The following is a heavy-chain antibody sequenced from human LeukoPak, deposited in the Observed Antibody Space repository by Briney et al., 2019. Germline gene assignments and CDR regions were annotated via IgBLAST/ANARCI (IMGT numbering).Heavy chain of an antibody. CDR3: ASNQCSSTSCFPDY. V-gene: IGHV3-20*04. J-gene: IGHJ4*02. D-gene: IGHD2-2*01. Sequence: GGSLRLSCAASGFTFDDYGMSWVRQAPGKGLEWVSGSNWNGGSTGYADSVKGRFTISRDNAKNSLYLQMNSLRAEDTALYYCASNQCSSTSCFPDYWGQGTLVTVSS. CDR1: GFTFDDYG. CDR2: SNWNGGST.